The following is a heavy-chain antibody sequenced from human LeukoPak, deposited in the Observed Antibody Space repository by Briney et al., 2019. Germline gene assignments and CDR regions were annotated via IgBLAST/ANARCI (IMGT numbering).Heavy chain of an antibody. V-gene: IGHV3-53*01. D-gene: IGHD3-10*01. CDR2: IYSGGST. Sequence: GGSLRLSCAASGFTVSSNYMSWVRQAPGKGLEWVSVIYSGGSTYYADSVKGRFTISRDNSKNTLYLQMNSLRAEDTAVYYCARHNTYYYGSGSYYLNWFDPWSQGTLVTVSS. CDR1: GFTVSSNY. J-gene: IGHJ5*02. CDR3: ARHNTYYYGSGSYYLNWFDP.